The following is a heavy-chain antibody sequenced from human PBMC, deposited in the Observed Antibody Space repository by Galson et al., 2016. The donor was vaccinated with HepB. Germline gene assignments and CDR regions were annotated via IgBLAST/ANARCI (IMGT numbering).Heavy chain of an antibody. V-gene: IGHV3-53*01. CDR3: EGYSDPFDT. CDR1: GFSVSGKY. Sequence: SLRLSCAASGFSVSGKYMSWARQAPGKGLEWVSAIFSGDATYYRDSVKGRFTISRDTSKNTLYLQMNNLRAEDTAIYYCEGYSDPFDTWGQGTMVTVSP. CDR2: IFSGDAT. D-gene: IGHD3-22*01. J-gene: IGHJ3*02.